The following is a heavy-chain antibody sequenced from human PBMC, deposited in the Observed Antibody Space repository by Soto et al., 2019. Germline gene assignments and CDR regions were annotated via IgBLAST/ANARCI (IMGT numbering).Heavy chain of an antibody. CDR1: GFKYTDFA. J-gene: IGHJ6*02. CDR3: ARRAWDIYYAIDV. D-gene: IGHD2-15*01. V-gene: IGHV3-30*09. CDR2: ISYDGSDK. Sequence: VQLVESGGGEVQPGRSLRLSCAASGFKYTDFALHWVRQAPGKGLEWVAIISYDGSDKYYADSVKGRFVISRDNPKNTLYLDMNSLRPEDTAVYFCARRAWDIYYAIDVWGQGTTGTVCS.